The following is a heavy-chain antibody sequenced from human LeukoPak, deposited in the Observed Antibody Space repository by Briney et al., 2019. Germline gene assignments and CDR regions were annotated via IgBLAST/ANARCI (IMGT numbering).Heavy chain of an antibody. V-gene: IGHV4-34*01. CDR2: INHSGST. J-gene: IGHJ4*02. Sequence: SETLSLTCAVYSGSFSGYYWSWIRQPPGKGLDWMGEINHSGSTNYNPSLKSRVTISVDTSKNQFSLKLSSVTAADTAVYYCAGRGYYDSSGYYSVDYWGQGTLVTVSS. CDR1: SGSFSGYY. D-gene: IGHD3-22*01. CDR3: AGRGYYDSSGYYSVDY.